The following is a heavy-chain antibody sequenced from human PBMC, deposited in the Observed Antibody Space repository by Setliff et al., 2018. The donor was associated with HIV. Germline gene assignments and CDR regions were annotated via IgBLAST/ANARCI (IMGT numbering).Heavy chain of an antibody. J-gene: IGHJ4*02. CDR1: GYTFTGYY. CDR3: ARGSILTGYAYDY. CDR2: INPNSGGT. D-gene: IGHD3-9*01. Sequence: ASVKVSCNASGYTFTGYYMHWVRQAPGQGLEWMGWINPNSGGTNYAQKFQGWVTMTRDTSISTAYMELSRLRSDDTAVYYCARGSILTGYAYDYWGQGTLVTVSS. V-gene: IGHV1-2*04.